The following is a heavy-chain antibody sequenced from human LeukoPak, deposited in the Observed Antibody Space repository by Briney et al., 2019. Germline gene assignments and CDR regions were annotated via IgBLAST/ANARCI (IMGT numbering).Heavy chain of an antibody. CDR3: ARGSRTFDY. D-gene: IGHD1-14*01. Sequence: SETLSLTCTVSGGSINNYYWSWIRQPPGKGLEWIAYIYETGHTGYNPSLKTRVTISLDTSKNQFSLKLSSVTAADTAVYYCARGSRTFDYWGQGTLVTVSS. J-gene: IGHJ4*02. CDR1: GGSINNYY. CDR2: IYETGHT. V-gene: IGHV4-59*12.